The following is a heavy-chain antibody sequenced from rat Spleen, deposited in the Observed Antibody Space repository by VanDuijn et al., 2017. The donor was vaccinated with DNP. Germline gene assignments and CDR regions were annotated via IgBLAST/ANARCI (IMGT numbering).Heavy chain of an antibody. CDR2: ITPSGGST. J-gene: IGHJ2*01. V-gene: IGHV5-25*01. Sequence: EVQLVESGGGLVQPGRSLKLSCAASGFTFSDYYMAWVRQVPTKGLEWVASITPSGGSTYYRDSVKGRFTVSRDNAQSSLSLQMDSLTSEDTATFYCARGSITTFDYWGQGVMVTVSS. CDR3: ARGSITTFDY. D-gene: IGHD1-5*01. CDR1: GFTFSDYY.